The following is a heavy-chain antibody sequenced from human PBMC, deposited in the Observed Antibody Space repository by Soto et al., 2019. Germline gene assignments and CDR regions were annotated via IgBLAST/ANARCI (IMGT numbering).Heavy chain of an antibody. D-gene: IGHD5-18*01. CDR1: GFTISNAW. Sequence: GGSLRLSCAASGFTISNAWMSWVRQAPGMGLEWVGRIKTKTEGGTTDYAAPVRDRFTISTDDSKNTLYLQMNSLKTEDTAVYYCTRFPRGYSYVDCWGQGTLVTVSS. CDR2: IKTKTEGGTT. V-gene: IGHV3-15*07. CDR3: TRFPRGYSYVDC. J-gene: IGHJ4*02.